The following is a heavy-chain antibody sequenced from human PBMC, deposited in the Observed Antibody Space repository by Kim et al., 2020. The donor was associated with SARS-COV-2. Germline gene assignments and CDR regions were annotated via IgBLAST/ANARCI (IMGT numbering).Heavy chain of an antibody. CDR3: ARLEIVATDFDY. D-gene: IGHD5-12*01. V-gene: IGHV4-39*01. J-gene: IGHJ4*02. Sequence: YNPHRHRHVTIPIHTSKNQFTLKLGSVTAADTAVYYCARLEIVATDFDYWGQGTLVTVSS.